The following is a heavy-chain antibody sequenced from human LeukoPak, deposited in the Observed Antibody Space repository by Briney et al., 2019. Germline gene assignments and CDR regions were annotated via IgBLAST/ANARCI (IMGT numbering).Heavy chain of an antibody. CDR1: GGSISSSGYY. V-gene: IGHV4-39*01. CDR2: IYNSGST. J-gene: IGHJ5*02. Sequence: SSETLSLTCTVSGGSISSSGYYWGWIRQPPGKGLEWIASIYNSGSTYYNPSLKSRVTISVDTSKNQLSLKLSSLTAADTAVYYCARHEYSGSYYGLSWFDPWGQGTLVTVSS. CDR3: ARHEYSGSYYGLSWFDP. D-gene: IGHD1-26*01.